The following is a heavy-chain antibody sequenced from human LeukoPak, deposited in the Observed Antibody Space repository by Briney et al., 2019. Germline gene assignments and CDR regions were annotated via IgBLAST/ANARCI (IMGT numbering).Heavy chain of an antibody. CDR3: ARDATYDSSGYRAYDI. CDR2: ISAYNGNT. J-gene: IGHJ3*02. CDR1: GYTFTTYG. V-gene: IGHV1-18*01. Sequence: GASVKVSCKASGYTFTTYGISWVRQAPGQGLEWMGWISAYNGNTSYAQKLQGRVTMTTDTSTSTAYMELRSLRSDDTAVYYCARDATYDSSGYRAYDIWGQGTMVTVSS. D-gene: IGHD3-22*01.